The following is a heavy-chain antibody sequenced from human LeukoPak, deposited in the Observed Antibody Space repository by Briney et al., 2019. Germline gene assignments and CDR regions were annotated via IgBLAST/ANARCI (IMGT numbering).Heavy chain of an antibody. V-gene: IGHV1-18*01. Sequence: ASVKVSCKASGHTFTSYGISWVRQAPGQGLEWMGWISAYNGNTNYAQKLQGRVTMTTDTSTSTAYMELRSLRSDDTAVYYCARDRASYGDYPTDFDYWGQGTLVTVSS. J-gene: IGHJ4*02. CDR1: GHTFTSYG. D-gene: IGHD4-17*01. CDR3: ARDRASYGDYPTDFDY. CDR2: ISAYNGNT.